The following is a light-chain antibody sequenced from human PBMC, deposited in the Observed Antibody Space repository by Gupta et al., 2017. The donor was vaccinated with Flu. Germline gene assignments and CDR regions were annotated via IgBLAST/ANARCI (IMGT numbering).Light chain of an antibody. CDR3: QQYKDYSPDG. V-gene: IGKV1-5*03. Sequence: DIQMTQSPSTLSASVGDRVTITCRASQSIRTWLAWYQHKPGKAPNLLIYKASTLESGVPSRFSGSGSGTEVTLTISSLQHDDFATYYCQQYKDYSPDGFGQGTKLEI. CDR1: QSIRTW. J-gene: IGKJ2*03. CDR2: KAS.